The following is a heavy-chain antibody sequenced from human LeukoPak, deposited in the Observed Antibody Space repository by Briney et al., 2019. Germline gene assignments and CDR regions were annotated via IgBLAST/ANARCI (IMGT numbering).Heavy chain of an antibody. Sequence: PSETLSLTCAVYGESFNDHYWNWIRQPPGKGLEWIGEINHLGGTNYNPPLKSRVALSVDTSKNQFSLRLNSVNDADTATYHCARSLTGTYGFAFWSQGTPVLVST. D-gene: IGHD1-14*01. CDR3: ARSLTGTYGFAF. CDR1: GESFNDHY. CDR2: INHLGGT. J-gene: IGHJ4*02. V-gene: IGHV4-34*01.